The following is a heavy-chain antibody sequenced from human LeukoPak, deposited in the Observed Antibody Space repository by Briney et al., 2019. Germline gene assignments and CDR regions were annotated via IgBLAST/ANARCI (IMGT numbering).Heavy chain of an antibody. J-gene: IGHJ4*02. V-gene: IGHV3-23*01. Sequence: GGSLRLSCAASGFTFSSYAMSWVRRAPGKGLEWVSGISGSGGSTFYADSVKGRFTISRDNSKNTLYLQMNSLRAEDTAVYYCAKDLYCFGPFDYWGQGTLVTVSS. CDR3: AKDLYCFGPFDY. CDR2: ISGSGGST. D-gene: IGHD2-2*02. CDR1: GFTFSSYA.